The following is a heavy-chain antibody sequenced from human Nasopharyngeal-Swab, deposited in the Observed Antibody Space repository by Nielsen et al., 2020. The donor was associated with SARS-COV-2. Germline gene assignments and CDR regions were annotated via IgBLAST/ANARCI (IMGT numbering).Heavy chain of an antibody. CDR3: ARDIEGYGDYSYYYYGMDV. Sequence: ASVKVSCKASGYTFTSYYMHWVRQAPGQGLEWMGIINPSGGSTSYAQKFQGRVTITADESTSTAYMELSSLRSEDTAVYYCARDIEGYGDYSYYYYGMDVWGQGTTVTVFS. CDR2: INPSGGST. J-gene: IGHJ6*02. V-gene: IGHV1-46*01. CDR1: GYTFTSYY. D-gene: IGHD4-17*01.